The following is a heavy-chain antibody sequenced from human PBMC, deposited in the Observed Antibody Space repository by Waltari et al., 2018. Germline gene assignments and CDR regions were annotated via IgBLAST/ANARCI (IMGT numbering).Heavy chain of an antibody. CDR2: IYHSGST. V-gene: IGHV4-31*03. Sequence: QVQLQESGPGLVKPSQTLSLTCTVPGGSISSGGYYWSWLRQHPGTGLEWIGYIYHSGSTYYNPSLKSRVTISVDRSKNQFSLKLSSVTAADTAVYYCAREPDYYGSGKRYNWFDPWGQGTLVTVSS. CDR3: AREPDYYGSGKRYNWFDP. D-gene: IGHD3-10*01. J-gene: IGHJ5*02. CDR1: GGSISSGGYY.